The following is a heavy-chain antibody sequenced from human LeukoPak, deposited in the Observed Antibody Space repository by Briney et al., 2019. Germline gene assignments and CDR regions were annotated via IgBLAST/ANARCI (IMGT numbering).Heavy chain of an antibody. CDR2: ISGSGGST. D-gene: IGHD2-21*01. Sequence: GGSLRLSCAASGFTFSSYAMSWVRQAPGKGLEWVSAISGSGGSTYYADSVKGRFTISRDNSKNTLYLQMNSLRAEDAAVYYCAKAPVTTCRGAYCYPFDYWGQGTLVTVSA. CDR3: AKAPVTTCRGAYCYPFDY. CDR1: GFTFSSYA. V-gene: IGHV3-23*01. J-gene: IGHJ4*02.